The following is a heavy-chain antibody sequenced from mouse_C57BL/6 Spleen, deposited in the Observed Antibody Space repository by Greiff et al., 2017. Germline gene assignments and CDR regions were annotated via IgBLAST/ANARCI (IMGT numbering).Heavy chain of an antibody. CDR2: INPSSGYT. CDR3: EIGTIVDTLAAIDD. CDR1: GYTFTSYW. V-gene: IGHV1-7*01. Sequence: QVQLKESGAELAKPGASVTLSCKASGYTFTSYWMHWVTQRPGQGLEWIGYINPSSGYTKYNQKFKDKATPTAAKSSRTAYMQLRRLTYVASAVYSSEIGTIVDTLAAIDDWGQGTTLTVSS. J-gene: IGHJ2*01. D-gene: IGHD2-12*01.